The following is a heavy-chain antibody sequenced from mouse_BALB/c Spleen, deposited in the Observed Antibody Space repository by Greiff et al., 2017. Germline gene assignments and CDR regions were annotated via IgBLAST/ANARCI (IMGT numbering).Heavy chain of an antibody. CDR3: ARDGNSFDY. CDR2: IDPENGDT. V-gene: IGHV14-4*02. Sequence: EVQLQQSGAELVRSGASVKLSCTASGFNIKDYYMHWVKQRPEQGLEWIGWIDPENGDTEYAPKFQGKATMTADTSSNTAYLQLSSLTSEDTAVYYCARDGNSFDYWGQGTTLTVSS. CDR1: GFNIKDYY. J-gene: IGHJ2*01. D-gene: IGHD2-1*01.